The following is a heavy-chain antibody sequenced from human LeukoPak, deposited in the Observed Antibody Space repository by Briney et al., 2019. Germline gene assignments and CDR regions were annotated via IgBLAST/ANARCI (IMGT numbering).Heavy chain of an antibody. D-gene: IGHD3-10*01. V-gene: IGHV1-18*01. CDR1: GYTFTSYG. J-gene: IGHJ4*02. Sequence: GAPVKVSCKASGYTFTSYGISWVRQAPGQGLEWMGWISAYNGNTNYAQKLQGRVTMTTDTSTSTAYMELRSLRSADTAVYYCARDSPPLWLGELLFDYWGQGTLVTVSS. CDR3: ARDSPPLWLGELLFDY. CDR2: ISAYNGNT.